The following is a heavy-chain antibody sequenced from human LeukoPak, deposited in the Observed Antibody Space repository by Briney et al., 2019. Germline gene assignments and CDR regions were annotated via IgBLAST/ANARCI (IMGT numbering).Heavy chain of an antibody. CDR1: GYTFTGYY. CDR3: ARDGGGSWSTFDY. D-gene: IGHD2-15*01. J-gene: IGHJ4*02. Sequence: GASVKVSCKASGYTFTGYYMHWVRQAPGQGLEWMGWINPNSGGTNYAQKFQGRVTMTRDTSISTAYMELSRLRSDDTAVYYCARDGGGSWSTFDYWGQGTLVTVSS. V-gene: IGHV1-2*02. CDR2: INPNSGGT.